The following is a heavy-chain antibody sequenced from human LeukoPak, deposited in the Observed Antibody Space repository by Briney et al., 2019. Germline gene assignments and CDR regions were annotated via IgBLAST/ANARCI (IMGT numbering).Heavy chain of an antibody. V-gene: IGHV3-7*01. Sequence: PGESLRLSCAASGFAFSNYWMNWARQAPGKGLEWVANIKQDGSETNYVDSVKGRFTISRDNAKNSLYLQMNSLRVEDTALHYCGSTNSFSYWGQGTLVTVSS. D-gene: IGHD2-2*01. CDR1: GFAFSNYW. CDR3: GSTNSFSY. CDR2: IKQDGSET. J-gene: IGHJ4*02.